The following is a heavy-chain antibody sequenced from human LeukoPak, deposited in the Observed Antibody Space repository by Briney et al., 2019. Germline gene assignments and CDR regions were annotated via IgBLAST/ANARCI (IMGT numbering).Heavy chain of an antibody. CDR1: GGSIRNYY. Sequence: PSETLSLTCTVSGGSIRNYYWNWIRQPPGKGLEWIGYFYDTAATNYIPSLKSRVTIPVETSENQFSLNLRSVTAADTAVYYCARFLVPDAFDVWGQGTMVTVS. J-gene: IGHJ3*01. CDR3: ARFLVPDAFDV. V-gene: IGHV4-59*01. D-gene: IGHD2/OR15-2a*01. CDR2: FYDTAAT.